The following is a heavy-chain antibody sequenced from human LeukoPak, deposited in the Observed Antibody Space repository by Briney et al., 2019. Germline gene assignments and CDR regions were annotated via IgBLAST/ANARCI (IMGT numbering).Heavy chain of an antibody. Sequence: SETLSLTCTVSGGSISSSGYYWGWIRQPPGKGLEWIGSIYYSGNTYYNPSLKSRVTISVDTSKNQFSLKLNSVTAADTAVYYCARGVGYCSGGSCYNWFDPWGQGTLVTVSS. CDR1: GGSISSSGYY. J-gene: IGHJ5*02. V-gene: IGHV4-39*07. CDR2: IYYSGNT. CDR3: ARGVGYCSGGSCYNWFDP. D-gene: IGHD2-15*01.